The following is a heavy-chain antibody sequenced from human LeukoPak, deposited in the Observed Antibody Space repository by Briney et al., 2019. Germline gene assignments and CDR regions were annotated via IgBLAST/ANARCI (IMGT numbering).Heavy chain of an antibody. Sequence: GGSLRLSCAASGFVFSNYWMSWVRQAPGKGLEWVANIKPDGTEKYYVDSLKGRFTISRDNAKNSLYLQMNSLRVEDTAVYYCARCYYDGSGFYYYFDYWGQGTLVTVSS. CDR2: IKPDGTEK. D-gene: IGHD3-22*01. J-gene: IGHJ4*02. CDR3: ARCYYDGSGFYYYFDY. CDR1: GFVFSNYW. V-gene: IGHV3-7*01.